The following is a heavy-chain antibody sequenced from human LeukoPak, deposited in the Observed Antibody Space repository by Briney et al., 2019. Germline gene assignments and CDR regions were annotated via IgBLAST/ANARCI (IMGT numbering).Heavy chain of an antibody. D-gene: IGHD3-3*01. CDR1: GFTVSSNY. V-gene: IGHV3-53*01. CDR3: ARILRNDAYFDY. CDR2: IYSDGST. J-gene: IGHJ4*02. Sequence: GGSLRLSCAASGFTVSSNYMNWVRQAPGKGLEWVSIIYSDGSTFYRDSVQGRFTISRDNSKNSLYLQMNSLRAEDTAVYYCARILRNDAYFDYWGQGTPVTVSS.